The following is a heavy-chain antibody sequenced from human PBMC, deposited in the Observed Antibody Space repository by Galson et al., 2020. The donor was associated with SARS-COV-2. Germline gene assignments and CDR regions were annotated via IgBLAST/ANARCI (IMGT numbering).Heavy chain of an antibody. J-gene: IGHJ4*02. CDR1: GGSISSSSYY. D-gene: IGHD3-10*01. Sequence: SETLSLTCTVSGGSISSSSYYWGWIRQPPGKGLEWIGSIYYSGSTYYNPSLKSRVTISVDTSKNQFSLKLSSVTAADTAVYYCARRADYYGSGRFGYWGQGTLVTVSS. CDR3: ARRADYYGSGRFGY. V-gene: IGHV4-39*01. CDR2: IYYSGST.